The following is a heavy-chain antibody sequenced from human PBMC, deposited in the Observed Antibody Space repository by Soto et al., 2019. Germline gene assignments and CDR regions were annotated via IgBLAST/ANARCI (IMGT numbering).Heavy chain of an antibody. J-gene: IGHJ5*02. CDR3: ATGSYGDGVWFDP. D-gene: IGHD4-17*01. CDR2: IYYSGST. CDR1: GGSISSGGYY. Sequence: QVQLQESGPGLVKPSQTLSLTCTVSGGSISSGGYYWSWIRQHPGKGLGWIGYIYYSGSTYYNPSLQSRVTISVDTSKNQFSLKLSSVTAADTAVYYCATGSYGDGVWFDPWGQGTLVTVSS. V-gene: IGHV4-31*03.